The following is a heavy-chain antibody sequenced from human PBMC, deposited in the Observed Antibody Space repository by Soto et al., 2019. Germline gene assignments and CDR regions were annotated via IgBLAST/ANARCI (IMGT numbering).Heavy chain of an antibody. D-gene: IGHD3-3*01. Sequence: QVQLQESGPGLVKPSETLSLTCTDSGGSISSYSWSWIRQPPGQGLEWIGYIYYSGSTNYNPSLKSRVIISVDTSKTQFALKLSSVTAADTAVYYCARLWSGYYTVFGMDVWGRGTTVTVSS. V-gene: IGHV4-59*01. CDR1: GGSISSYS. J-gene: IGHJ6*02. CDR2: IYYSGST. CDR3: ARLWSGYYTVFGMDV.